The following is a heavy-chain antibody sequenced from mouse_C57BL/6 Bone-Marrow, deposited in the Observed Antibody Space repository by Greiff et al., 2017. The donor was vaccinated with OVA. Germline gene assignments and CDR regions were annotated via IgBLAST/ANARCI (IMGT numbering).Heavy chain of an antibody. V-gene: IGHV1-55*01. Sequence: VQLQQPGAELVKPGASVKMSCKASGYTFTSYWITWVKQRPGQGLEWIGDIYPGSGSTNYNEKFKSKATLTVDTSSSTAYMQLSSLTSEDSAVYYCARIHYGTSWFAYWGQGTLVTVSA. CDR2: IYPGSGST. CDR3: ARIHYGTSWFAY. CDR1: GYTFTSYW. D-gene: IGHD1-1*01. J-gene: IGHJ3*01.